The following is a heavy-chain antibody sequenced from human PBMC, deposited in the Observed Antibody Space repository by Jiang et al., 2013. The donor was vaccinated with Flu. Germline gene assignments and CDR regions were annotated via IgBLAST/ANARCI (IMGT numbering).Heavy chain of an antibody. J-gene: IGHJ6*02. CDR3: ASSKSGMDYYGMDV. CDR2: TYYRSKWYN. V-gene: IGHV6-1*01. Sequence: QSPSRGLEWLGRTYYRSKWYNDYAVSVKSRITINPDTSKNQFSLQLNSVTPEDTAVYYCASSKSGMDYYGMDVWGQGTTVTVSS. D-gene: IGHD3-3*01.